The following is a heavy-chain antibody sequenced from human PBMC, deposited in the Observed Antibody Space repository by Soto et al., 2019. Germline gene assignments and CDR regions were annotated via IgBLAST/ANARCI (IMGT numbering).Heavy chain of an antibody. CDR3: ARVGSTLAAGTPDY. V-gene: IGHV3-11*01. CDR1: GFTFSDYY. Sequence: QVQLVESGGGLVKPGGSLRLSCAASGFTFSDYYMSWFRQAPGKGLEWVSYISGSGSITHDADSVKGRFTISRDNAKNSLYLQMNSLRAEDTALYYCARVGSTLAAGTPDYWGQGTLVTVSS. CDR2: ISGSGSIT. D-gene: IGHD6-13*01. J-gene: IGHJ4*02.